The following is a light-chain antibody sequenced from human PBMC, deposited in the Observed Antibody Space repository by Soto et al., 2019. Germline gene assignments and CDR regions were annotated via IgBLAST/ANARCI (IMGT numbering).Light chain of an antibody. CDR3: QSYDSSLSAPCV. V-gene: IGLV1-40*01. CDR2: GNT. CDR1: SSNIGAGCE. J-gene: IGLJ1*01. Sequence: QSVLTQPPSVSGAPGQRVTISCTGCSSNIGAGCEVHWYQHLPGKAPKLLIYGNTNRPSGVPDRFSGSKSGTSASLAITGLQAEDEADYYCQSYDSSLSAPCVSGGGTKVTVL.